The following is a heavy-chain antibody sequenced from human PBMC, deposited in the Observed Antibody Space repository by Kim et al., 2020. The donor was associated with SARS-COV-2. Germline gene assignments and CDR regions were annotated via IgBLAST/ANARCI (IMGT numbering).Heavy chain of an antibody. J-gene: IGHJ4*02. D-gene: IGHD5-12*01. Sequence: GGSLRLSCAASGFTFNSHDMSWFRQAPGKGLEWISYLAPRGATFYPDSVKGRFTISGDTSKNTVSLQMNSLRAEDTAVYYCVRGHVADWGQGTLVTVS. CDR2: LAPRGAT. CDR3: VRGHVAD. V-gene: IGHV3-23*01. CDR1: GFTFNSHD.